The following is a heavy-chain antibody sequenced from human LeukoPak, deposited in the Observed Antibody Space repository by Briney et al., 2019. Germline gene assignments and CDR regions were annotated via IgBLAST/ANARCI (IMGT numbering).Heavy chain of an antibody. CDR3: ARGGLNALEAFDI. Sequence: GGSLRLSCAASGFSFSSYWMHWVRQAPGKGLVWVARINGDGSSTRYADSVKGRFTISRDNAKNTLYLQMNSLRAEDTAVYYCARGGLNALEAFDIWGQGTLVTVCS. J-gene: IGHJ3*02. D-gene: IGHD1-1*01. CDR1: GFSFSSYW. CDR2: INGDGSST. V-gene: IGHV3-74*01.